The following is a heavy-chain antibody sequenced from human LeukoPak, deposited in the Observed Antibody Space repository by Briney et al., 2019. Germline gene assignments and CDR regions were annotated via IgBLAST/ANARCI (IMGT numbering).Heavy chain of an antibody. Sequence: GEPLQISCKGSGSSFSNYWIGWVRQMPGKGLEWMGIIYPGDSNTSYSPSFQGQVTISADKSISTAYLQWTSLKASDTAIYYCARQPLVRDCGGDCEFDYWGQGTRVSVSS. D-gene: IGHD2-21*02. CDR1: GSSFSNYW. CDR2: IYPGDSNT. V-gene: IGHV5-51*01. CDR3: ARQPLVRDCGGDCEFDY. J-gene: IGHJ4*02.